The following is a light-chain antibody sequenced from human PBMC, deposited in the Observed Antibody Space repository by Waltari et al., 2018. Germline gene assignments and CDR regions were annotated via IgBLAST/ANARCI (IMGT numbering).Light chain of an antibody. V-gene: IGLV1-47*01. CDR2: RNS. J-gene: IGLJ2*01. CDR1: NSNIKINS. CDR3: SAWDDSLSGPI. Sequence: QSILTQPPSTSGTPGQRVTISCSGSNSNIKINSVSWYQHLPETTPKLLIYRNSWRPSGVSDRFSASKSGTSASLAISGLRSEDEGDYYCSAWDDSLSGPIFGGGTRLTVL.